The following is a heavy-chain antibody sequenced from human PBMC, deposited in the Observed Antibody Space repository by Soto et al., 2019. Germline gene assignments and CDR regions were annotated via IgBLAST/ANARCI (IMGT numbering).Heavy chain of an antibody. Sequence: GGSLRLSCTASGFTFGDYAMSWFRQAPGKGLEWVGFIRSKAYGGTTEYAASVKGRFTISRDDFKSIAYLQMNSLKTEDTAVYYCTRDYYDSSGYYYVRDDFDYWGQGTLVTVSS. D-gene: IGHD3-22*01. CDR1: GFTFGDYA. CDR3: TRDYYDSSGYYYVRDDFDY. CDR2: IRSKAYGGTT. J-gene: IGHJ4*02. V-gene: IGHV3-49*03.